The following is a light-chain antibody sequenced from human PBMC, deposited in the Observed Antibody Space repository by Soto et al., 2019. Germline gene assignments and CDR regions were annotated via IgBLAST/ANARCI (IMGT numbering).Light chain of an antibody. V-gene: IGLV1-40*01. CDR2: GNS. Sequence: QSVLTQPPSVSGAPGHRVTISCTGSSSNIGAGYDVHWYQQLPGTAPKLLIYGNSNRPSGVPDRFSGSKSGTSASLAITGRQAEDEADYYCQSYDSSLSGGVFGGGTKLTVL. CDR3: QSYDSSLSGGV. J-gene: IGLJ3*02. CDR1: SSNIGAGYD.